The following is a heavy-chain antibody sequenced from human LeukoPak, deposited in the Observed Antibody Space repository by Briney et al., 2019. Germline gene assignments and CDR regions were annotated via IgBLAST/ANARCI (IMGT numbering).Heavy chain of an antibody. V-gene: IGHV3-21*01. J-gene: IGHJ4*02. D-gene: IGHD6-19*01. CDR1: GFTFSSYR. Sequence: GGSLRLSCAASGFTFSSYRINWFRQAPGEGLEWVSFISSSSSYIDYADSVKGRFTISRDNAKNSLYLQMNSLRAEDTAVYYCVSGRDSGYWGQGTLVIVSS. CDR3: VSGRDSGY. CDR2: ISSSSSYI.